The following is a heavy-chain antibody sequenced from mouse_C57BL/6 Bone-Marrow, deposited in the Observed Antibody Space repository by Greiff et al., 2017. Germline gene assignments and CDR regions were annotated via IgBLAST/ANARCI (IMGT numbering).Heavy chain of an antibody. J-gene: IGHJ2*01. D-gene: IGHD1-1*01. Sequence: EVKLVESGGGLVKPGGSLKLSCAASGFTFSSYAMSWVRQTPEKRLEWVATISDGGSYTYYPDNVKGRFTISRDNAKNNLYLQMSHLKSEDTAMYYCARVYYYGSRGGYFDYWGQGTTLTVSS. CDR2: ISDGGSYT. V-gene: IGHV5-4*03. CDR1: GFTFSSYA. CDR3: ARVYYYGSRGGYFDY.